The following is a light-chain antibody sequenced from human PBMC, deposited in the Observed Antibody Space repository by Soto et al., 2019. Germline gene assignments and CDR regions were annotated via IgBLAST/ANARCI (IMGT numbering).Light chain of an antibody. CDR2: QDS. V-gene: IGLV3-1*01. CDR1: KLGDKY. Sequence: SYELTQPPSVSVSPGQTASITCSGDKLGDKYASWYQQKPGQSPVLVIYQDSKRPSGIPERFSGSNSGNTATLTISGTRAMDEADYYCQAWDSSTGVFGTGTKLTVL. J-gene: IGLJ1*01. CDR3: QAWDSSTGV.